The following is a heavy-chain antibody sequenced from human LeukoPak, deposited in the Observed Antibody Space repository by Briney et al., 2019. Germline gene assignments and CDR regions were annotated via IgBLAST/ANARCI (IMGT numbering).Heavy chain of an antibody. CDR2: IYYSGST. CDR1: GGSISSYY. CDR3: ARDLFGQGARGADAFDI. Sequence: SETLSLTCTVSGGSISSYYWSWIRHPPGKGLEWIGYIYYSGSTNYNPSLKSRVTISVDTSKNQFSLKLSSVTAADTAVYYCARDLFGQGARGADAFDIWGQGTMVTVSS. D-gene: IGHD1-26*01. J-gene: IGHJ3*02. V-gene: IGHV4-59*01.